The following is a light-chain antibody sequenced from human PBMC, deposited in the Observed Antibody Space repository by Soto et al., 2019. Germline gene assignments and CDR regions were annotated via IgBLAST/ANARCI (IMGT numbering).Light chain of an antibody. Sequence: EIVLTQSPVTLSLSPGERGTLSCRASQSVGTSLAWYQQKPGQAPMLLIYGASNRATGIPDRFSGSGSGTDFTLTVSKLEPEDFAVYHCQQYGGSPRTCGQGTKVDIK. CDR2: GAS. CDR3: QQYGGSPRT. J-gene: IGKJ1*01. CDR1: QSVGTS. V-gene: IGKV3-20*01.